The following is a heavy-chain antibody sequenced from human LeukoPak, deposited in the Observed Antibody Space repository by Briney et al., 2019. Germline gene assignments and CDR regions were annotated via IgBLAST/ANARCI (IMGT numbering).Heavy chain of an antibody. CDR1: GFTFDDYA. CDR2: ISWNSGSI. V-gene: IGHV3-9*01. Sequence: PGRSLRLSCAASGFTFDDYAMHWVRQAPGKGLEWVSGISWNSGSIGYADSVKGRFTISRDNAKNSLYLQMNSLRAEDTALYYCAKDTTYDYGFDYWGQGTLVTVSS. CDR3: AKDTTYDYGFDY. D-gene: IGHD4-17*01. J-gene: IGHJ4*02.